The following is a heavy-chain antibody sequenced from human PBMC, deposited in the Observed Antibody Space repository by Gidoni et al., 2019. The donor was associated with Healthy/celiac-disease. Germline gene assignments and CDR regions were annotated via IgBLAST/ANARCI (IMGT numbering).Heavy chain of an antibody. CDR2: IYYSGST. J-gene: IGHJ4*02. V-gene: IGHV4-59*01. Sequence: QVQLQESGPGLVKHSETLSLTCTVSGGSISSYYWSWIRQPPGKGLEWIGYIYYSGSTNYNPSLKSRVTISVDTSKSQFSLKLSSVTAADTAVYYCARDRSGSYKPYYFDYWGQGTLVTVSS. CDR3: ARDRSGSYKPYYFDY. CDR1: GGSISSYY. D-gene: IGHD3-10*01.